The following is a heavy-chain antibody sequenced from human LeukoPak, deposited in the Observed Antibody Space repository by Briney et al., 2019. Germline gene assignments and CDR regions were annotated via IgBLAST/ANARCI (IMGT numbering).Heavy chain of an antibody. CDR2: IYHSGST. CDR1: GGSISSGGYY. J-gene: IGHJ4*02. V-gene: IGHV4-30-2*01. D-gene: IGHD3-3*01. Sequence: PSETLSLTCTVSGGSISSGGYYWSWIRQPPGKGLEWIGYIYHSGSTYYNPSLKSRVTISVDRSKNQFSLKLSSVTAADTAVYYCASTIWSGYYFDYWGQGTLVTVSS. CDR3: ASTIWSGYYFDY.